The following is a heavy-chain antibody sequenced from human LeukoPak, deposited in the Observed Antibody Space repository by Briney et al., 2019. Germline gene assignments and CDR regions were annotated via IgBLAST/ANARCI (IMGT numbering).Heavy chain of an antibody. D-gene: IGHD6-19*01. J-gene: IGHJ4*02. CDR1: GFTFSSYW. V-gene: IGHV3-7*01. CDR3: ARDQVWGYSSGWYYFDY. CDR2: IKQDGSEK. Sequence: PGGSLRLSCAASGFTFSSYWMSWVRQAPGKGLEWVANIKQDGSEKYYVDSVKGRFTISRDNAKNSLYLQMNSLRAEDTAVYYCARDQVWGYSSGWYYFDYWGQGTLVTVSS.